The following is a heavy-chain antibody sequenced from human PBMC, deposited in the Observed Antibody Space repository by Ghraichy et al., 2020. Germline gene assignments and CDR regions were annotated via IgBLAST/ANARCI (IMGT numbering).Heavy chain of an antibody. Sequence: SQTLSLTCAVYGGSFSGYYWSWIRQPPGKGLEWIGEINHSGSTNYNPSLKSRVTISVDTSKNQFSLKLSSVTAADTAVYYCARRGNYRRLIAAAGKGLGFDPWGQGTLVTVSS. D-gene: IGHD6-13*01. V-gene: IGHV4-34*01. CDR3: ARRGNYRRLIAAAGKGLGFDP. J-gene: IGHJ5*02. CDR2: INHSGST. CDR1: GGSFSGYY.